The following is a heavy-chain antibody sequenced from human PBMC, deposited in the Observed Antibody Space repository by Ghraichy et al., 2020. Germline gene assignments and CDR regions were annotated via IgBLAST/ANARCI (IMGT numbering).Heavy chain of an antibody. CDR3: AAAHFASPHSFDS. J-gene: IGHJ4*02. V-gene: IGHV3-69-1*01. CDR1: GFPFNDYN. CDR2: ITSLSYV. Sequence: GESLNISCSASGFPFNDYNMNWVRQAPGAGLERISSITSLSYVSYADSLKGRFTVSRDNAKRSLYLQMTSLRVEDTAVYFCAAAHFASPHSFDSWGQGTLVTVSS. D-gene: IGHD6-6*01.